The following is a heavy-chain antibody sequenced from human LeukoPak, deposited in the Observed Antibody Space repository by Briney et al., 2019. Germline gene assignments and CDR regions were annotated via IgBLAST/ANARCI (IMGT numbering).Heavy chain of an antibody. J-gene: IGHJ6*02. CDR2: ITGSGGNT. CDR3: ARSPAEYCSGGSCYGMDV. V-gene: IGHV3-23*01. Sequence: GGSLRLSCEASGRTFGSYAMSWVRQAPGKGLVWVSLITGSGGNTYYISSVKGRFTISRDNSKNTLYLQMNSLRAEDTAVYYCARSPAEYCSGGSCYGMDVWGQGTTVSVSS. D-gene: IGHD2-15*01. CDR1: GRTFGSYA.